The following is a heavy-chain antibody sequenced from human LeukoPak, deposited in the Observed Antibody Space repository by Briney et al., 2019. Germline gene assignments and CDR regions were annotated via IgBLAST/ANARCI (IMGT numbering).Heavy chain of an antibody. J-gene: IGHJ3*02. V-gene: IGHV3-7*03. CDR2: IKQDGSVK. Sequence: PGGSLRLSCAASGFTFSNYWMTWVRQAPGKGLEWVANIKQDGSVKYYVDSVKGRFTISRDNAKNSLYLQMNSLRAEDTAVYYCARLSSFAFDIWGQGTMVTVSS. CDR1: GFTFSNYW. CDR3: ARLSSFAFDI. D-gene: IGHD3-16*02.